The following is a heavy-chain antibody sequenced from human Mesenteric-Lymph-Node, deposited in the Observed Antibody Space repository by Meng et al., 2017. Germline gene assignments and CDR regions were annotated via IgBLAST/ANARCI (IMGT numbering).Heavy chain of an antibody. J-gene: IGHJ6*02. V-gene: IGHV1-8*03. CDR1: GYTFTSYD. CDR3: AVYGSGSRWDYGMDV. Sequence: ASVKVSCKASGYTFTSYDINWVRQATGQGLEWMGWMNPNSGNTGYAQKFQGRVTITRNTSISTAYMELSSLRSEDTAVYYCAVYGSGSRWDYGMDVWGQGTTVTVSS. D-gene: IGHD3-10*01. CDR2: MNPNSGNT.